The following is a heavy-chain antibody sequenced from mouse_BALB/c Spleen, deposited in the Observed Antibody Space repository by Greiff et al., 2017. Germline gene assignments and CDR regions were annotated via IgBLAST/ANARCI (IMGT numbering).Heavy chain of an antibody. Sequence: EVKLMESGGGLVKPGGSLKLSCAASGFTFSSYAMSWVRQTPEKRLEWVASISSGGSTYYPDSVKGRFTISRDNARNILYLQMSSLRSEDTAMYYCAGDYYGSWFAYWGQGTLVTVSA. V-gene: IGHV5-6-5*01. CDR1: GFTFSSYA. CDR3: AGDYYGSWFAY. J-gene: IGHJ3*01. D-gene: IGHD1-1*01. CDR2: ISSGGST.